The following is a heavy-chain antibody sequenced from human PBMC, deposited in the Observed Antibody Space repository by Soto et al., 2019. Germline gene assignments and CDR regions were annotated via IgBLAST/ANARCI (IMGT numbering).Heavy chain of an antibody. J-gene: IGHJ6*03. Sequence: PSETLSLTCTVSGCSVTTYSWGWIRQPPGKELEWVGYISYSGSTNYNPSLKSRVTISRVTSKNRFSLNLVSVTAADTAVYYCARASYYSYMDVWGKGTTVTVSS. CDR3: ARASYYSYMDV. CDR1: GCSVTTYS. V-gene: IGHV4-59*02. CDR2: ISYSGST.